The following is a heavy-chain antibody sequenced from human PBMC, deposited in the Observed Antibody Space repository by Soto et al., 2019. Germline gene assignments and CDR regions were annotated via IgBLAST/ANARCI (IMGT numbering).Heavy chain of an antibody. Sequence: QVQLVESGGGVVQPGRSLRLSCAASGFTFSSYGMNWVRQAPGKGLEWVAVISYDGSNKYYADSVKGRFTISRDSSKXXLYLQMNSLRAEDTAVYYCAKEDSSSWHYYYGMDVWGQGTTVTVSS. V-gene: IGHV3-30*18. D-gene: IGHD6-13*01. CDR2: ISYDGSNK. J-gene: IGHJ6*02. CDR1: GFTFSSYG. CDR3: AKEDSSSWHYYYGMDV.